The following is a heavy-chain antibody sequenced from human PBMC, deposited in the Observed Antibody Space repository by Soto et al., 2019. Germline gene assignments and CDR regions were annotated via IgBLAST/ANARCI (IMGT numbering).Heavy chain of an antibody. J-gene: IGHJ5*02. Sequence: ASVKVSCKASGYTFTSYGISWVRQAPGQGLEWMGWISAYNGNTNYAQKLQGRVTMTTDTSTSTAYMELRSLRSDDTAVYYCARDHIVVVPAANWFDPWAQGTLVPVSS. D-gene: IGHD2-2*01. V-gene: IGHV1-18*01. CDR1: GYTFTSYG. CDR2: ISAYNGNT. CDR3: ARDHIVVVPAANWFDP.